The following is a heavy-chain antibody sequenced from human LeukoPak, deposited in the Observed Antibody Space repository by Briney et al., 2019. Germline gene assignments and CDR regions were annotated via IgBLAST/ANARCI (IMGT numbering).Heavy chain of an antibody. CDR2: ISSSGGST. CDR3: AKGRGSSWYKGFDS. CDR1: GFTFSSYA. Sequence: PGGSLRLSCAAPGFTFSSYAMSWVRQAPGKGLEWVSGISSSGGSTYYADSVKGRFTISRDNSKNTLYLQISSLRPEDTAVYNCAKGRGSSWYKGFDSWGQGTLVTVSS. D-gene: IGHD6-13*01. V-gene: IGHV3-23*01. J-gene: IGHJ4*02.